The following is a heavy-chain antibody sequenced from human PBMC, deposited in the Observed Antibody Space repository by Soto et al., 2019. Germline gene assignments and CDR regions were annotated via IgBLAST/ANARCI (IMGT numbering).Heavy chain of an antibody. D-gene: IGHD2-15*01. Sequence: TSETLSLTCTVSSGSIGSGGYYWSWIRQPPGKGLEWIGYIYYTGSTYYNPSLKSRLTISLDMSKNEFYLNLNSVTAADTAVYYCARDGGYCSDTSCYRFDPWGQGILVTVSS. CDR3: ARDGGYCSDTSCYRFDP. CDR2: IYYTGST. V-gene: IGHV4-31*03. CDR1: SGSIGSGGYY. J-gene: IGHJ5*02.